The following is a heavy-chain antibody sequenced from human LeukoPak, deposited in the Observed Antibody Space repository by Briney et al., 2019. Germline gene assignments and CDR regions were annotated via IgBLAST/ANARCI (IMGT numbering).Heavy chain of an antibody. CDR2: INPNSGGT. CDR3: ATLTPGYSSSWYPPSNWFDP. D-gene: IGHD6-13*01. V-gene: IGHV1-2*06. Sequence: ASVKVSCKASGYTFTGYYMNWVRQAPGQGLEWMGRINPNSGGTNYAQKFQGRVTMTRDTSISTAYMELGRLRSDDTAVYYCATLTPGYSSSWYPPSNWFDPWGQGTLVTVSS. J-gene: IGHJ5*02. CDR1: GYTFTGYY.